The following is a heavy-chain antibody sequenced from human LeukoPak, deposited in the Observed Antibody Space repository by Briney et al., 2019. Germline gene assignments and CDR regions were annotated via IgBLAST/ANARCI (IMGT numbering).Heavy chain of an antibody. CDR1: GYSFTNNW. CDR2: IYSDESLI. CDR3: GRYGLSGNGYTSYFYYGMDF. J-gene: IGHJ6*02. Sequence: GESLKISCKASGYSFTNNWIGWVRQPPGKGLEWMGFIYSDESLIRYSPSFEGQVTISADNSINTAYLQWNSLKASDTAMYYCGRYGLSGNGYTSYFYYGMDFWGQGTAVTVSS. D-gene: IGHD5-24*01. V-gene: IGHV5-51*01.